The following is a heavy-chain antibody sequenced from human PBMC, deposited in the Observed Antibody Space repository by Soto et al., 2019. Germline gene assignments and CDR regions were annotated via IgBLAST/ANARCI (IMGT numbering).Heavy chain of an antibody. CDR1: GGTFSSYT. CDR3: ARDADTAMVYFDY. D-gene: IGHD5-18*01. CDR2: IIPILGIA. Sequence: KVSCKASGGTFSSYTISWVRQAPGQGLEWMGRIIPILGIANYAQKFQGRVTITADKSTSTAYMELSSLRSEDTAVYYCARDADTAMVYFDYWGQGTLVTVSS. J-gene: IGHJ4*02. V-gene: IGHV1-69*04.